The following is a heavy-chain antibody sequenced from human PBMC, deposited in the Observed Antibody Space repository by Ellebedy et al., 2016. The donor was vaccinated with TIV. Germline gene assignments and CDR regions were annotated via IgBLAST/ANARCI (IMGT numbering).Heavy chain of an antibody. Sequence: MPSETLSLTCSASGGSISSYFWSWIRQPAGKGLEWIGRFYTSGSDNYNPSLKSRVTMSMDTSKNQFSLKLSSVTAADTAVYYCARDSGSGWRAFDSWGQGTLVTVSS. CDR2: FYTSGSD. D-gene: IGHD6-19*01. V-gene: IGHV4-4*07. J-gene: IGHJ4*02. CDR3: ARDSGSGWRAFDS. CDR1: GGSISSYF.